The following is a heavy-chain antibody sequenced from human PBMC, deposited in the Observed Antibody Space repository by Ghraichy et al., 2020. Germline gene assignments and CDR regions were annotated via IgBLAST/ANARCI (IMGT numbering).Heavy chain of an antibody. Sequence: GESLNISCAVSGFTFSSFWMTWVRQAPGKGLEWVANINEGGHGEYYVDSVKARFTISRDNAKNSLYLQMSSLRVEDTAVYYCARVCRCGWGSDYWGQGILVTVSS. J-gene: IGHJ4*02. CDR1: GFTFSSFW. V-gene: IGHV3-7*03. CDR2: INEGGHGE. CDR3: ARVCRCGWGSDY. D-gene: IGHD6-19*01.